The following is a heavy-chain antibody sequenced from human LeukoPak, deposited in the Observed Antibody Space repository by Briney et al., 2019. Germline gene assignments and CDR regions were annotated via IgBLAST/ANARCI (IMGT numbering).Heavy chain of an antibody. D-gene: IGHD3-3*01. CDR3: ARQADYDFWSGYFEYLGY. J-gene: IGHJ4*02. Sequence: GGSLRLSCAASGFTFSSYWMHWVRQAPGKGLVWVSSINSDGSSTSYADSVKGRFTISRDNAKNTLYLQMNSLRAEDTAVYYCARQADYDFWSGYFEYLGYWGQGTLVTVSS. CDR1: GFTFSSYW. CDR2: INSDGSST. V-gene: IGHV3-74*01.